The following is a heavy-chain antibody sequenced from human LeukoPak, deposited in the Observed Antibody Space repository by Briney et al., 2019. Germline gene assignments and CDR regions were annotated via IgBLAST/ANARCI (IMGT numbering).Heavy chain of an antibody. CDR1: GFTFSSYA. Sequence: GGSLRLSCAASGFTFSSYAMHWVRQAPGKGLEWVAVISYDGSNKYYADSVKGRFTISRDNAKNSLYLQMNSLRAEDTAVYYCARVGCSSTSCYFDAFDIWGQGTMVTVSS. J-gene: IGHJ3*02. D-gene: IGHD2-2*01. CDR3: ARVGCSSTSCYFDAFDI. V-gene: IGHV3-30*04. CDR2: ISYDGSNK.